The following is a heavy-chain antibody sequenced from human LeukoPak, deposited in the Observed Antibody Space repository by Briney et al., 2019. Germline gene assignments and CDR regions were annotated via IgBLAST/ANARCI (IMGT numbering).Heavy chain of an antibody. CDR1: GFTFSSHA. CDR3: AKVDKGSGSYGPGY. V-gene: IGHV3-23*01. J-gene: IGHJ4*02. Sequence: GGSLRLSCAASGFTFSSHAMSWVRQAPGKGLEWVSGISGSGGSTYYADSVKGRFTISRDNSKNTLYLQMNSLRAEDTAVYYCAKVDKGSGSYGPGYWGQGTLVTVSS. D-gene: IGHD3-10*01. CDR2: ISGSGGST.